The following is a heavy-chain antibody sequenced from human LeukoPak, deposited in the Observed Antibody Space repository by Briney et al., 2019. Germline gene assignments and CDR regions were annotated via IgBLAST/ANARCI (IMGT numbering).Heavy chain of an antibody. V-gene: IGHV3-30*18. D-gene: IGHD3-10*01. CDR1: GFTFSSYG. J-gene: IGHJ4*02. CDR2: IPYDESNK. Sequence: GGSLRLSCAASGFTFSSYGMHWVRQAPGKGLEWVAVIPYDESNKYYADSVKGRFTISRDNSKNTVYLQMNSLRAEDTAMYYCAKDDRLVRGVIISYYFDYWGQGTLVTVSS. CDR3: AKDDRLVRGVIISYYFDY.